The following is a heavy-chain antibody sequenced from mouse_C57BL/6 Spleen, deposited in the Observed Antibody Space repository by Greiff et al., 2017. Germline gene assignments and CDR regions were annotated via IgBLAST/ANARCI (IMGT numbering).Heavy chain of an antibody. J-gene: IGHJ3*01. Sequence: QVQLKESGPGLVAPSQSLSITCTVSGFSLTSYGVHWVRQPPGKGLEWLVVIWSDGSTNYNSALKSRLSISKDNSKSQVFLKMNSLQTDDTAMYYCARHGFDYAAPFAYWGQGTLVTVSA. CDR1: GFSLTSYG. V-gene: IGHV2-6-1*01. CDR3: ARHGFDYAAPFAY. CDR2: IWSDGST. D-gene: IGHD2-4*01.